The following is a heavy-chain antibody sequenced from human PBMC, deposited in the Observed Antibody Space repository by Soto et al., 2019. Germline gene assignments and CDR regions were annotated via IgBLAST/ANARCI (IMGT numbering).Heavy chain of an antibody. CDR2: INHKGIT. CDR3: AREWALFNNDAFDI. J-gene: IGHJ3*02. D-gene: IGHD1-26*01. Sequence: QVLLQQWGAGLLKPSETLSLTCAVYGGSVTGYYWSWIRQPPGKGLEWIGEINHKGITKYNPSLIMRVTRSINTSEDQFLLDLTSVTAEDSAVYYCAREWALFNNDAFDIWGPGTLVTVSS. CDR1: GGSVTGYY. V-gene: IGHV4-34*01.